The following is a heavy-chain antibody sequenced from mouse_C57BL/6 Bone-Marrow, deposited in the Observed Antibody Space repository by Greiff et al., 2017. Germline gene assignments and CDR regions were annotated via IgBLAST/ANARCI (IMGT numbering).Heavy chain of an antibody. D-gene: IGHD2-12*01. Sequence: VQLQQSGAELARPGASVKMSCKASGYTFTSYTMHWVKQRPGQGLAWIGYINPSSGYTKYNQKFKDKATLTADKSSSTAYLQLRSLTSSDSAVFYCAKGGPTIVPSRAMEYWGEGTADTLSP. CDR3: AKGGPTIVPSRAMEY. V-gene: IGHV1-4*01. J-gene: IGHJ4*01. CDR2: INPSSGYT. CDR1: GYTFTSYT.